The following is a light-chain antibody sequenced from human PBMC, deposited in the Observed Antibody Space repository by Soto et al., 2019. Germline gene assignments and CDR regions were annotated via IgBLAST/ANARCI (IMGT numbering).Light chain of an antibody. J-gene: IGKJ1*01. CDR3: QQYGSSTGT. Sequence: IVLSKNPGPPVFSPGGRATLSCRASQSVSSNLAWYQQKPGQAPRLLIYSASSRATGIPDRFSGSGSGTDFTLTITRLEPEDFAMYYCQQYGSSTGTFGQGTKVDI. V-gene: IGKV3-20*01. CDR2: SAS. CDR1: QSVSSN.